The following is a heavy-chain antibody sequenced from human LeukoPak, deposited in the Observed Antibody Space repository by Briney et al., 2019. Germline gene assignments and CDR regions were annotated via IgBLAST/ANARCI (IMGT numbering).Heavy chain of an antibody. V-gene: IGHV3-23*01. CDR3: AKVRYSENYYDY. D-gene: IGHD1-26*01. CDR2: ISGGGGSA. J-gene: IGHJ4*02. Sequence: GGSLRLSCAASGFTFSSYAMGWVRQAPGKRLEWVSGISGGGGSAYYADSVKGRFTVSRDNSKNTLFLQMRSLRAEDTALYYCAKVRYSENYYDYWGQGTLVTVSS. CDR1: GFTFSSYA.